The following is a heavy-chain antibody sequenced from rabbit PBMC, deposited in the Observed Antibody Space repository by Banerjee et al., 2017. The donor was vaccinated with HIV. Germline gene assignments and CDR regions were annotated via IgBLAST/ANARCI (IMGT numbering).Heavy chain of an antibody. D-gene: IGHD4-1*01. CDR3: AREDISVWGFNL. CDR1: GFAISNYNM. V-gene: IGHV1S45*01. Sequence: QEQLKETGGGLVQPEGSLTLTCKASGFAISNYNMLWGRRSPGEGLESIGFINTLGSAYYASWAKGRFTISKSSSTTVTMQMTSLTAADTASYFCAREDISVWGFNLWGPGTLVTVS. J-gene: IGHJ4*01. CDR2: INTLGSA.